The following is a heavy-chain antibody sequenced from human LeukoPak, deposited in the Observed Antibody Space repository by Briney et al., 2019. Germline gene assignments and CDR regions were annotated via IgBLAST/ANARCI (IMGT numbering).Heavy chain of an antibody. D-gene: IGHD3-9*01. CDR3: ANTQARLRYFDWLSHPYYFDY. J-gene: IGHJ4*02. V-gene: IGHV3-23*01. CDR2: ISGSGGST. CDR1: GFTFSSYA. Sequence: PGGSLRLSCAASGFTFSSYAMSWVRQAPGQGLEWVSAISGSGGSTYYADSLKGRFTISRDNSKNTLYLQMNSLRAEDTAVYYCANTQARLRYFDWLSHPYYFDYWGQGTLVTVSS.